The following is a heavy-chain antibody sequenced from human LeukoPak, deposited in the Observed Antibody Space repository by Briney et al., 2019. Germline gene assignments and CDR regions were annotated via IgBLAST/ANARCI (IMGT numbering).Heavy chain of an antibody. CDR2: ISSSSSYI. J-gene: IGHJ4*02. Sequence: PGSSLRLSCAASGFTFSSYAMHWVRQATGKALEWVSYISSSSSYIYYADSVKGRFTISRDNAKNSLYLQMNSLRAEDTAVYYCARERGRAGDYWGQGTLVTVSS. CDR3: ARERGRAGDY. V-gene: IGHV3-21*01. CDR1: GFTFSSYA. D-gene: IGHD6-19*01.